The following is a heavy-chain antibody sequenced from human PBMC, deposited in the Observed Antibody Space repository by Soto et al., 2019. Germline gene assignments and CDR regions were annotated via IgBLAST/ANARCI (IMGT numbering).Heavy chain of an antibody. Sequence: QLQLQESGPGLVKPSETLSLTCTVSGGSISSSSYYWGWIRQPPGKGLEWIGSIYYSGSTYYNPSPKCRATISVDRSKNFSPLKLASVTPADPALYYGAGLLGTGTPRGYFDSWGKETLVPVSS. D-gene: IGHD1-1*01. CDR3: AGLLGTGTPRGYFDS. J-gene: IGHJ4*02. V-gene: IGHV4-39*01. CDR2: IYYSGST. CDR1: GGSISSSSYY.